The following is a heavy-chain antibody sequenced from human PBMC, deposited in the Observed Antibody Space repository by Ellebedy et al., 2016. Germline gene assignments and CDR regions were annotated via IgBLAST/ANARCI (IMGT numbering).Heavy chain of an antibody. J-gene: IGHJ6*02. D-gene: IGHD6-19*01. CDR2: IKQDGREE. V-gene: IGHV3-7*01. Sequence: GESLKISCAASGFTFSNYWMTWVRQAPGKGLEWVANIKQDGREEFYVGSVRGRFTISRDNAKNSLFLQLNSLRAEDTAVYFCARIQGGAVAARPGKYFFNGIDVWGQGTTVTVSS. CDR1: GFTFSNYW. CDR3: ARIQGGAVAARPGKYFFNGIDV.